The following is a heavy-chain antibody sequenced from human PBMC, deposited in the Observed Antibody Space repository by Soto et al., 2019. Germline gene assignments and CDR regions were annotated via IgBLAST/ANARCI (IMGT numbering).Heavy chain of an antibody. CDR1: GFTFSSYS. CDR2: ISSSSSTI. V-gene: IGHV3-48*01. J-gene: IGHJ4*02. Sequence: PGGSLRLSCAASGFTFSSYSMNWVRQAPGKGLEWVSYISSSSSTIYYADSVKGRFTISRDNAKNSLYLQMNSLRAEDTAVYYRATVPGVVIINFDYWGQGTLVTVSS. CDR3: ATVPGVVIINFDY. D-gene: IGHD3-3*01.